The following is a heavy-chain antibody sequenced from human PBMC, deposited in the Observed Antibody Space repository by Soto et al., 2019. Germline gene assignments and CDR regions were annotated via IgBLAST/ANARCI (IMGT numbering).Heavy chain of an antibody. CDR1: GYSFTSYS. CDR2: IDPSDSYT. J-gene: IGHJ6*02. V-gene: IGHV5-10-1*01. Sequence: GESLKICCKGSGYSFTSYSSGWVRQMPGKGLEWMGRIDPSDSYTNYSPSFQGHVTISADKSISTAYLQWSSLKASDNAMYYCARKAGSTYYYYYGMDVWGQGTTVTVSS. CDR3: ARKAGSTYYYYYGMDV. D-gene: IGHD6-13*01.